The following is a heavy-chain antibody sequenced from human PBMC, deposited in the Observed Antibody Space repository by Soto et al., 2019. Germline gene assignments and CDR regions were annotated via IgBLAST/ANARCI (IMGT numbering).Heavy chain of an antibody. V-gene: IGHV3-33*01. J-gene: IGHJ3*02. D-gene: IGHD2-2*01. CDR3: ARESRGRYCSSTSCYGAFDI. CDR2: IWYDGSNK. Sequence: PGGSLRLSCAASGFTFSSYGMHWVRQAPGKGLEWVAVIWYDGSNKYYADSVKGRFTISRDNSKNTLYLQMNSLRAEDTAVYYCARESRGRYCSSTSCYGAFDIWGQGTMVTVSS. CDR1: GFTFSSYG.